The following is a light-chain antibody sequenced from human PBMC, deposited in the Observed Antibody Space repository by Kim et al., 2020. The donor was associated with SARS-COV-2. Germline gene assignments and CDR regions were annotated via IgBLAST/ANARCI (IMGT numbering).Light chain of an antibody. V-gene: IGKV3-11*01. CDR2: DAS. CDR1: QSVSSY. CDR3: QKRSNWHRT. Sequence: EIVLTQSPATLSLSPGERATLSCRASQSVSSYLAWYQQKPGQAPRLLIYDASNRATGIPARFSGSGSGTDFTLTISSLEPEDFADYYCQKRSNWHRTFGGGTKGEIK. J-gene: IGKJ4*01.